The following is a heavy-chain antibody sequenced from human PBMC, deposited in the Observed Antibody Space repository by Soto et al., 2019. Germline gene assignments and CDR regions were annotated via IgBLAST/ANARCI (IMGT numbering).Heavy chain of an antibody. CDR2: ISGSGSDI. J-gene: IGHJ4*02. CDR3: ARGRGTDIR. D-gene: IGHD2-21*02. V-gene: IGHV3-11*01. Sequence: GSLRLSCAASGFIFSDYAMSWIRQAPGKGLEWVSYISGSGSDIYYVGSVKGRFTISRDNAKNSLYLQMNSLRAEVTAIYYCARGRGTDIRWGPGTLVTVSS. CDR1: GFIFSDYA.